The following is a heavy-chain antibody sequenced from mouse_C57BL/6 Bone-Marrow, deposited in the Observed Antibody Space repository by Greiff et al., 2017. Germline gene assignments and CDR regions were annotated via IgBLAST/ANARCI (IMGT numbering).Heavy chain of an antibody. J-gene: IGHJ3*01. Sequence: DVMLVESGGDLVKPGGSLKLSCAASGFTFSSYGMSWVRQTPDKRLEWVATISSGGSYTYYPDSVKGRFTISRDNAKNTLYLQMSSLKSEDTAMYYCARHNYGSSRGFAYWGQGTLVTVSA. CDR3: ARHNYGSSRGFAY. D-gene: IGHD1-1*01. CDR1: GFTFSSYG. CDR2: ISSGGSYT. V-gene: IGHV5-6*02.